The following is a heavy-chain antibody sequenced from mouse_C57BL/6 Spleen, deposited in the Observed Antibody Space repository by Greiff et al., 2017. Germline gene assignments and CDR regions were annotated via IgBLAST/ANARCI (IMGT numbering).Heavy chain of an antibody. J-gene: IGHJ4*01. D-gene: IGHD2-3*01. Sequence: QVQLQQPGAELVRPGSSVKLSCKASGYTFTSYWMDWVKQRPGQGLEWIGNIYPSDSETHYNQKFKDKATLTVDKSSSTAYMQLSSLTSECSAVYYGARFDGYYAMDYWGQGTSVTVSS. CDR2: IYPSDSET. CDR3: ARFDGYYAMDY. CDR1: GYTFTSYW. V-gene: IGHV1-61*01.